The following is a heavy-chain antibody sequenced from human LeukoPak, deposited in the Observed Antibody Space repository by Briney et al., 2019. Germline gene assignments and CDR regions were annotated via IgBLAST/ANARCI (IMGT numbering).Heavy chain of an antibody. V-gene: IGHV1-2*02. D-gene: IGHD3-3*01. J-gene: IGHJ4*02. CDR2: INPNSGGT. CDR3: ARGDEYYDFWSGYRY. Sequence: ASVKVSCKASGYTFTGYYMHWVRQAPGQGLEWMGWINPNSGGTNYAQKFQGRVTMTRDTSISTAYMELSRLRSDDTAVYYCARGDEYYDFWSGYRYWGQGTLVTVSS. CDR1: GYTFTGYY.